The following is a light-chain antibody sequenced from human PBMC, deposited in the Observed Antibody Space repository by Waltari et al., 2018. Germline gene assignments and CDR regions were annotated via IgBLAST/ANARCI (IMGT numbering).Light chain of an antibody. Sequence: EIVLTQSPGTLSLSPGDRATLSCRASQRVSSSYVAWYQQKPGQAPRLLIYGASSRATGIPDRFSGSGSGTDFTLTISRLEPEDFAVYYCQQYGSSRPYTFGQGTKLEIK. J-gene: IGKJ2*01. CDR3: QQYGSSRPYT. CDR1: QRVSSSY. V-gene: IGKV3-20*01. CDR2: GAS.